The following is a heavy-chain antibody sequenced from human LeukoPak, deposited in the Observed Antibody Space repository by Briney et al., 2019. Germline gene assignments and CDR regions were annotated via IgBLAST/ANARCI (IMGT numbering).Heavy chain of an antibody. Sequence: PGGSLRLSCAASGFTFSSYSMNWVRQAPGKGLEWVSYISSSSSTIYYADSVKGRFTISRDNAKNSLYLQMNSLRDEDTAVYYCARRRGHSVAGYYYGMDVWGQGTTVTVSS. CDR1: GFTFSSYS. D-gene: IGHD6-19*01. CDR2: ISSSSSTI. V-gene: IGHV3-48*02. CDR3: ARRRGHSVAGYYYGMDV. J-gene: IGHJ6*02.